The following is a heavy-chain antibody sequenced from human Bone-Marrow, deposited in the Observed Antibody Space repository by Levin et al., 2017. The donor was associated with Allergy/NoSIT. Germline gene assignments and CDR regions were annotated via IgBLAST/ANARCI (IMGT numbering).Heavy chain of an antibody. J-gene: IGHJ5*02. V-gene: IGHV1-46*01. D-gene: IGHD5-12*01. CDR2: INPISGST. CDR1: GDTFTSYF. CDR3: AKDRGYASENWFDP. Sequence: GESLKISCKASGDTFTSYFMHWVRQAPGQGLEWTGVINPISGSTSYAQKFQGRVTLTRDTSTSTFYMELSSLRSEDTAVYYCAKDRGYASENWFDPWGQGTLVTVSS.